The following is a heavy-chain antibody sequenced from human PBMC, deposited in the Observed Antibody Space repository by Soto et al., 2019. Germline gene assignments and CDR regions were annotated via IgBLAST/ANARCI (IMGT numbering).Heavy chain of an antibody. CDR2: ISAYNGNT. Sequence: QVQLVQSGAEVKKPGASVKVSCKASGYTFTSYGISWVRQAPGQGLEWMGWISAYNGNTNYAQKLQGRVAMTTDTSTSTAYMELRSLRSDDTAVYYCARDSILWPAEGDFDYWGQGTLVTVSS. V-gene: IGHV1-18*01. D-gene: IGHD3-10*01. CDR3: ARDSILWPAEGDFDY. J-gene: IGHJ4*02. CDR1: GYTFTSYG.